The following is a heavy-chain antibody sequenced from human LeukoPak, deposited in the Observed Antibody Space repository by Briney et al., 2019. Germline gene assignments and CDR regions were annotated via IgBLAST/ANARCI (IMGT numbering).Heavy chain of an antibody. J-gene: IGHJ4*02. D-gene: IGHD3-22*01. V-gene: IGHV4-39*07. CDR1: GGSISSSNFY. Sequence: SETLSLTCTVSGGSISSSNFYWGWIRQPPGKGLEWIGSIYYSGSTYYNPSLKSRVSISVDTSKNQFSLKLSSVTAADTAVYYCARGESKWLLLNYWGQGTLVTVSS. CDR2: IYYSGST. CDR3: ARGESKWLLLNY.